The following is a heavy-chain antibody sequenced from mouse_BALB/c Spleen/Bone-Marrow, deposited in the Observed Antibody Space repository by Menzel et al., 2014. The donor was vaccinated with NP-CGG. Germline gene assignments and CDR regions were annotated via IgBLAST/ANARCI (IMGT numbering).Heavy chain of an antibody. CDR3: AHILYYGAMDY. J-gene: IGHJ4*01. CDR2: ISYSGSI. V-gene: IGHV3-2*02. CDR1: GYSITSDYA. Sequence: EVKLLESGPGLVKPSQSLSLTCTVTGYSITSDYAWNWIRQFPGNKLEWMGYISYSGSISYNPSLKSRISITRDTSKNQFFLQLNSVTTEDIATYFCAHILYYGAMDYWGQGTSVTVSS. D-gene: IGHD2-1*01.